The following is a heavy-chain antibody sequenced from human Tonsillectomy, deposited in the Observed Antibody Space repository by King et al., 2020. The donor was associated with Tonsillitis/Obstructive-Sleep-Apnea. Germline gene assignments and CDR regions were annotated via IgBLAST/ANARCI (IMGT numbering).Heavy chain of an antibody. CDR3: VRGGEDASGSYWDDWFDT. CDR1: GFRFNRYH. V-gene: IGHV1-46*02. D-gene: IGHD3-10*01. J-gene: IGHJ5*02. Sequence: VQLVESGAEVKKPGASVKVSCKASGFRFNRYHMNWVRQAPGQGLEWMGLINPNGGGTSYAQRFQGRVTLTSDTPSRTVYMELSSLGYEDTAVYYCVRGGEDASGSYWDDWFDTWGQGTLVTVSS. CDR2: INPNGGGT.